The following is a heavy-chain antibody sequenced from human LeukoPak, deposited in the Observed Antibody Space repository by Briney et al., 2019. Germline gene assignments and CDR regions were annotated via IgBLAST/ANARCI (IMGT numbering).Heavy chain of an antibody. D-gene: IGHD5-18*01. CDR2: INPSGGST. Sequence: GASVKVSCKASGYTFTSYYIHWVRQAPGQGLEWIGIINPSGGSTTYAQKFQGRVTMTRDTSTSTVYMELSSLRSEDTAVYYCARGYSYGYVDYWGQGTLVTVSS. J-gene: IGHJ4*02. V-gene: IGHV1-46*01. CDR1: GYTFTSYY. CDR3: ARGYSYGYVDY.